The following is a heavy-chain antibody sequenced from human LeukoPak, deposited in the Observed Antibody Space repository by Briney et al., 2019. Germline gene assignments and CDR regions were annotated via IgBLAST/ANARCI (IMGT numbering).Heavy chain of an antibody. V-gene: IGHV1-69*04. Sequence: PVKASCKAPGGTFSNSAITWVRQAPGLGLEWMGRIIPILGIANYAQKFQGRVTITADKSTSTVYMELSSLRSDDTAMYYCARGGHAGGDGGDVLDIWGQGRMVTVSS. CDR3: ARGGHAGGDGGDVLDI. CDR2: IIPILGIA. D-gene: IGHD4-17*01. J-gene: IGHJ3*02. CDR1: GGTFSNSA.